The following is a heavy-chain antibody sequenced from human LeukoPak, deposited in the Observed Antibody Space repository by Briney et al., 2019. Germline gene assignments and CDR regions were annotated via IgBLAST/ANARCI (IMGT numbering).Heavy chain of an antibody. CDR2: IYTSGST. CDR1: GGSISGYY. J-gene: IGHJ4*02. CDR3: ARDQSIAARQYYFDS. V-gene: IGHV4-4*07. Sequence: SETLSLTCTVSGGSISGYYWSWIRQPAGKGLEWIGLIYTSGSTNYNPSLKSRVTMSVDTSKNQFSLKLSSVTAADTAVYYCARDQSIAARQYYFDSWGQGTLLTVSS. D-gene: IGHD6-6*01.